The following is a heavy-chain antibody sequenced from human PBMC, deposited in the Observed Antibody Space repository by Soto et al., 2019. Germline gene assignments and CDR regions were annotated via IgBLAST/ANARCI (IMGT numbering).Heavy chain of an antibody. J-gene: IGHJ3*02. Sequence: GGSLRLSCAASRFTFSSYAMHWVRQAPGKGLEYVSAISSNGGSTYYANSVKGRFTISRDNSKNTLYLQMGSLRAEDMAVYYCATSRHCSSTSCPEVAFDIWGQGTMVTVSS. V-gene: IGHV3-64*01. CDR2: ISSNGGST. CDR1: RFTFSSYA. CDR3: ATSRHCSSTSCPEVAFDI. D-gene: IGHD2-2*01.